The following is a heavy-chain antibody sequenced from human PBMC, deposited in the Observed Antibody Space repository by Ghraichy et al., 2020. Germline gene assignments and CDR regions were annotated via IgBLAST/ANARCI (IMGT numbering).Heavy chain of an antibody. CDR3: ARWYSSAWYGAFDF. Sequence: GALNISCAASGFTFSSYSMNWVRQAPGKGLEWISHIGSSSSSIYYADSVKGRFTISRDNAKNSLYLQMNSLRDEDTAVYYCARWYSSAWYGAFDFWGQGTLVTVSS. CDR2: IGSSSSSI. D-gene: IGHD6-19*01. CDR1: GFTFSSYS. V-gene: IGHV3-48*02. J-gene: IGHJ4*02.